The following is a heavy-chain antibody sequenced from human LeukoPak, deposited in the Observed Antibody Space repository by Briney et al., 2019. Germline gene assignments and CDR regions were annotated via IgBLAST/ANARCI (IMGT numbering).Heavy chain of an antibody. J-gene: IGHJ4*02. CDR1: GYTFTSYG. CDR2: ISAYNGNT. V-gene: IGHV1-18*01. Sequence: EASVNVSCTASGYTFTSYGISWVRQAPGQGLEWMGWISAYNGNTNYAQKLQGRVTMTTDTSTSTAYMELRSLRSDDTAVYYCARDTSRWELLSFDYWGQGTLVTVSS. CDR3: ARDTSRWELLSFDY. D-gene: IGHD1-26*01.